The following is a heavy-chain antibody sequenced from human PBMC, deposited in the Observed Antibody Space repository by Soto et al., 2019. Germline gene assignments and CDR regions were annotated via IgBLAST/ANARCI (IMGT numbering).Heavy chain of an antibody. CDR2: ISAYNGNT. CDR3: ARSARASYGDYASPIDY. V-gene: IGHV1-18*04. D-gene: IGHD4-17*01. CDR1: GYTFTSYG. J-gene: IGHJ4*02. Sequence: ASVKVSCKASGYTFTSYGISWVRQSPGQGLEWMGWISAYNGNTNYAQKLQGRVTMTTDTSTSTAYMELRSLRSDDTAVYYCARSARASYGDYASPIDYWGQGTLVTVSS.